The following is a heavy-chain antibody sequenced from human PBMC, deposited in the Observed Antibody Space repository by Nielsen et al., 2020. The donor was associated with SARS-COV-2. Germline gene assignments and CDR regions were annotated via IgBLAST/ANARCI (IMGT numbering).Heavy chain of an antibody. Sequence: GESLKISCAASGFTFSDYYMSWIRQAPGKGLEWVSYISSSGSTIYYADSVKGRFTISRDNAKNSLYLQMNSLRAEDTAVYYCARAPGYSSGWYGRTYYFDYWGQGTLVTVSS. CDR2: ISSSGSTI. CDR3: ARAPGYSSGWYGRTYYFDY. D-gene: IGHD6-19*01. J-gene: IGHJ4*02. CDR1: GFTFSDYY. V-gene: IGHV3-11*04.